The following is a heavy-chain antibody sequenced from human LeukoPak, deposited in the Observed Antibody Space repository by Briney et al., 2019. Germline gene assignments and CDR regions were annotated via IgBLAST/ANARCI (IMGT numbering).Heavy chain of an antibody. CDR1: GYSFASYW. CDR3: GRDVVVVVPAAILGNYYYYYMDV. CDR2: IYPGESDT. Sequence: PGESLKISCKGSGYSFASYWIGWVRQMPGKGLGWMGIIYPGESDTRYSTSFQGQVPISADKSTSPAYLQWSSLKASDTAMYYCGRDVVVVVPAAILGNYYYYYMDVWGKGTTVTVSS. V-gene: IGHV5-51*01. J-gene: IGHJ6*03. D-gene: IGHD2-2*01.